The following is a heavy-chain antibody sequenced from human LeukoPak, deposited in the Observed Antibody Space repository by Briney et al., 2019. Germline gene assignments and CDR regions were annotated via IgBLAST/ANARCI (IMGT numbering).Heavy chain of an antibody. CDR1: GGSISSSSYY. V-gene: IGHV4-39*07. D-gene: IGHD3-3*01. Sequence: SETLSLTCTVSGGSISSSSYYWGWIRQPPGKGLEWIGSIYYSGSTYYNPSLKSRVTISVDTSKNQFSLKLSSVTAADTAVYYCASYSDFWNGYFDYWGQGTLVTVSS. CDR3: ASYSDFWNGYFDY. CDR2: IYYSGST. J-gene: IGHJ4*02.